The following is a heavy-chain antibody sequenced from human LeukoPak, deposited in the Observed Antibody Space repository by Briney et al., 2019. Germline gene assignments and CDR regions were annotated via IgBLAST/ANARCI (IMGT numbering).Heavy chain of an antibody. CDR3: ARDVAYCGGDCTNDAFDI. J-gene: IGHJ3*02. D-gene: IGHD2-21*02. Sequence: SETLSLTCTVSGGSISSGGYYWSWIRQHPGKGLKWIGYIYYSGSTYYNPSLKSRVTISVYTSKNQFSLKLSSVTAADTAVYYCARDVAYCGGDCTNDAFDIWGQGTMVTVSS. V-gene: IGHV4-31*03. CDR1: GGSISSGGYY. CDR2: IYYSGST.